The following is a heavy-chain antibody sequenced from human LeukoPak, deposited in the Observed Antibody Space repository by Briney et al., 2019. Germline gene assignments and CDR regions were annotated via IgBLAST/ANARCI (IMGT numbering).Heavy chain of an antibody. J-gene: IGHJ4*02. Sequence: PGGSLRLSCAASGFTFSSYGIHWVRQAPGKGLEWVAVIWYDGSNKYYADSVKGRFTISRDNSKSTLYLQMNSLRAEDTAVYYCARDWNTFDYWGQGTLVTVSS. D-gene: IGHD1/OR15-1a*01. CDR1: GFTFSSYG. CDR2: IWYDGSNK. V-gene: IGHV3-33*01. CDR3: ARDWNTFDY.